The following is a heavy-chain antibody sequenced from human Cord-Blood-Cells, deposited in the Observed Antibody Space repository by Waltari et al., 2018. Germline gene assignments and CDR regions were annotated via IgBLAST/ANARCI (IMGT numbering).Heavy chain of an antibody. V-gene: IGHV1-8*01. CDR3: ASLMAAAGNY. Sequence: QVQLVQSGAEVKKPGASVKVSCKASGYTFTSYDINWVRQATGQGLEGMGWMNPNRGNTGYAQKFQGRVTMTRNTSISTAYMELSRLRSEDTAVYYCASLMAAAGNYWGQGTLVTVSS. CDR2: MNPNRGNT. J-gene: IGHJ4*02. CDR1: GYTFTSYD. D-gene: IGHD6-13*01.